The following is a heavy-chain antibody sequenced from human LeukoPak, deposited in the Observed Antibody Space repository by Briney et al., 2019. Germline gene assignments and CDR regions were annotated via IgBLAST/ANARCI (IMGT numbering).Heavy chain of an antibody. D-gene: IGHD2-2*02. CDR2: IYPGDSDT. CDR3: ARLEDIVVVPGAILFGWFDP. J-gene: IGHJ5*02. Sequence: GESLKISCKGSGYSFTSYWIGWVRQMPGKGLEWMGIIYPGDSDTRYSPSFQGQVTISADKSISTAYLQWSSLKASDTAMYYCARLEDIVVVPGAILFGWFDPWGQGTLVTVSS. CDR1: GYSFTSYW. V-gene: IGHV5-51*01.